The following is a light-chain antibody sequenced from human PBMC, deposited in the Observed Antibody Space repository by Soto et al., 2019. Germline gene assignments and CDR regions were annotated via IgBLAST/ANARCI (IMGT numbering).Light chain of an antibody. CDR2: DAS. Sequence: IQLTQSPSSLSASVGDRVTVTCRASQDIRNYLAWYQQKPGKAPKPLICDASTLYSGVPSRFSGSGSGTDFTLTISSLEPEDFAVYYCQQRSNWPPWTFGQGTKVDIK. V-gene: IGKV1-9*01. CDR3: QQRSNWPPWT. CDR1: QDIRNY. J-gene: IGKJ1*01.